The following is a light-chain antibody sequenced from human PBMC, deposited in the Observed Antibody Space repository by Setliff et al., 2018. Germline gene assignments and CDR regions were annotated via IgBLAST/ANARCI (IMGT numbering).Light chain of an antibody. CDR1: SSNIGGNT. V-gene: IGLV1-44*01. Sequence: QSALTQPPSTSGTPGQRVTTSCSGSSSNIGGNTVNWYQQLPGTAPRLLIFSNNDRPSGVSNRFTGSKSGTSASLTISGLQSEDEGDYYCAAWDDSLTGSYVFGTGTKVTVL. CDR2: SNN. CDR3: AAWDDSLTGSYV. J-gene: IGLJ1*01.